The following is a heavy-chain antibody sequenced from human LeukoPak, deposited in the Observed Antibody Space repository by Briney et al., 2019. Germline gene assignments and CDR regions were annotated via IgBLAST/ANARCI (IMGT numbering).Heavy chain of an antibody. CDR1: GGSISSGSYY. V-gene: IGHV4-61*02. CDR2: IYTSGST. CDR3: ARGPSSLGP. D-gene: IGHD3-10*01. J-gene: IGHJ5*02. Sequence: SQTLSLTCTVSGGSISSGSYYWSWIRQPAGKGLEWIGRIYTSGSTNYNPSLKSRVTISVDTSKNQFSLKLNSVTAADTAVYYCARGPSSLGPWGQGTLVTVSS.